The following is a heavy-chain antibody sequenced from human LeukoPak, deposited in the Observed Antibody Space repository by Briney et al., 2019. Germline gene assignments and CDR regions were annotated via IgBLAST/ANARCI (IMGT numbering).Heavy chain of an antibody. J-gene: IGHJ4*02. CDR1: GFAFSSYA. CDR2: ISHDGSKK. CDR3: AKDSSSSVYYFDY. V-gene: IGHV3-30-3*01. D-gene: IGHD6-6*01. Sequence: PGRSLRLSCAASGFAFSSYAVHWVRQAPGKGLECVAVISHDGSKKYYADFVKGRFTISRDNSKNTLYLQMSSLRAEDTAVYYCAKDSSSSVYYFDYWGQGTLVTVSS.